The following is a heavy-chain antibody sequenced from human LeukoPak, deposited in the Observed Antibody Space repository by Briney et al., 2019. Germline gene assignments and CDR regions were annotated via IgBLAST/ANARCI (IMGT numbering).Heavy chain of an antibody. CDR2: ISCDGSDK. CDR1: GFTFNIYG. Sequence: GRSLRLFCAASGFTFNIYGMHWIRQAPGKGLEWVTVISCDGSDKYYADSVKGRFTISRDNSKNTLYLQMNSLRTEDTAVYYCAKDLSGSPTIDYWGQGTLVTVSS. D-gene: IGHD1-26*01. CDR3: AKDLSGSPTIDY. J-gene: IGHJ4*02. V-gene: IGHV3-30*18.